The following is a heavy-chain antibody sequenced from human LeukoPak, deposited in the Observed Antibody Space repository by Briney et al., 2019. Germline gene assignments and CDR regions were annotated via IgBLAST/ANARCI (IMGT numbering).Heavy chain of an antibody. V-gene: IGHV1-2*02. Sequence: ASVKVSCKASKYTFTDYYMHWVRQAPGQGLEWMGWINPNSGGTNYAQKFQGRVTMTRDTSISTAYMELSSLRSDDTAVYYLARGYCTTTSCREGHDYWGQGTLVTVSS. CDR1: KYTFTDYY. CDR2: INPNSGGT. D-gene: IGHD2-2*01. J-gene: IGHJ4*02. CDR3: ARGYCTTTSCREGHDY.